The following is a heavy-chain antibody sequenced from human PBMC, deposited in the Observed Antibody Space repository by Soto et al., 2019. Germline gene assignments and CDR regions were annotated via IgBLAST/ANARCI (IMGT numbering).Heavy chain of an antibody. CDR1: GFTLSSHW. J-gene: IGHJ3*01. D-gene: IGHD2-15*01. CDR2: ISPDSTGK. Sequence: GGSLRLSCAASGFTLSSHWMSWVRQAPGKGLEWVANISPDSTGKYYADSVKGRFTISRDNAKDSLYLQMDSLRAEDTAVYYCARDPAGGAFDVWGQRTMVTVSS. CDR3: ARDPAGGAFDV. V-gene: IGHV3-7*05.